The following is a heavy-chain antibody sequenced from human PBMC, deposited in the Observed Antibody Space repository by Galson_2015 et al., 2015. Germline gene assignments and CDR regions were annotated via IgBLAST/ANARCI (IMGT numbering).Heavy chain of an antibody. D-gene: IGHD3-22*01. J-gene: IGHJ4*02. CDR1: GFTFSSYA. V-gene: IGHV3-64D*08. CDR3: VKAPGVYYDSSDKNRGH. CDR2: ISSNGGST. Sequence: SLRLSCAASGFTFSSYAMHWVRQAPGEGLEYVSAISSNGGSTYYADSEKGRFTISRDNSKNTLYLQMSSLRAEDTAVYYCVKAPGVYYDSSDKNRGHWGQGTLVTVSS.